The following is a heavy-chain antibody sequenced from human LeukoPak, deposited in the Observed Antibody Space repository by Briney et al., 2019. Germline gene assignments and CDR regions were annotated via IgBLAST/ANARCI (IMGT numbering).Heavy chain of an antibody. CDR3: ARVQAAWDTAMDYWYFDL. D-gene: IGHD5-18*01. V-gene: IGHV1-2*06. Sequence: ASVKVSCKASGYTFTGYYMHWVRQAPGQGLEWMGRINPNSGGTNYAQKFQGRVTMTRDTSISTAYMELSRLRSDDTAVYYCARVQAAWDTAMDYWYFDLWGRGTLVTVSS. CDR2: INPNSGGT. CDR1: GYTFTGYY. J-gene: IGHJ2*01.